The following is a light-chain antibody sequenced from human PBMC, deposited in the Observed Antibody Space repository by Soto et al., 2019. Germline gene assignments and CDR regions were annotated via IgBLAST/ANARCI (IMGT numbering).Light chain of an antibody. V-gene: IGKV1-39*01. CDR2: AAS. J-gene: IGKJ1*01. CDR3: QQSYIRTWT. CDR1: QSISRY. Sequence: DIHMTQSPSSLSVYIGDRXTXTCRASQSISRYLNWYQHKPGKAPNLLIHAASILERGVPSRFSGCGSGTDFTLNISSLQPDDFAPYYCQQSYIRTWTFGQCTKLDIK.